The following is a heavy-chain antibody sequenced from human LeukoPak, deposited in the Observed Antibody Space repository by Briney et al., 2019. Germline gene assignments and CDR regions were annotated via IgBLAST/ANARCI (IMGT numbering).Heavy chain of an antibody. D-gene: IGHD3-10*01. J-gene: IGHJ4*02. Sequence: SETLSLTCTVSGGSISSGSYYWSWIRQPAGKGLEWIGRIYISGSTYYNPSLKSRVTISVDTSKNQFSLKLSPVTAADTAVYYCARDRRSPYYYGSGSYFDYWGQGTLVTVSS. CDR1: GGSISSGSYY. CDR3: ARDRRSPYYYGSGSYFDY. V-gene: IGHV4-61*02. CDR2: IYISGST.